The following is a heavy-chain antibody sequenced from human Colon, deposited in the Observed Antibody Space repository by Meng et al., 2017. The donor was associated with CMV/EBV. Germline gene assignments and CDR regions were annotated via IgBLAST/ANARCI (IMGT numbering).Heavy chain of an antibody. CDR2: AYHSGSA. Sequence: SETLSLTCTVSGGSINNYYWSWFRQPPGKGLEWIGYAYHSGSANYNPSLMGRVTISVDKSRNQFSLTLTSVTAADTAVYYCARGGAARPLDYWGQGTLVTVSS. J-gene: IGHJ4*02. CDR1: GGSINNYY. CDR3: ARGGAARPLDY. D-gene: IGHD6-6*01. V-gene: IGHV4-59*01.